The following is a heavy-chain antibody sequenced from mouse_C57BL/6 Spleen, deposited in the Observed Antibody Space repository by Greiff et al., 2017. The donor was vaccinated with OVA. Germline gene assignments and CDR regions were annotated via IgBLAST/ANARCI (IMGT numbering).Heavy chain of an antibody. J-gene: IGHJ3*01. CDR3: ARDDYDGPPFAY. CDR2: IYPGDGDT. D-gene: IGHD2-4*01. V-gene: IGHV1-82*01. CDR1: GYAFSSSW. Sequence: QVQLQQSGPELVKPGASVKISCKASGYAFSSSWMNWVKQRPGKGLEWIGRIYPGDGDTNYNGKVKGKATLTADKSSSTAYMQLSSLTSEDSAVYFCARDDYDGPPFAYWGQGTLVTVSA.